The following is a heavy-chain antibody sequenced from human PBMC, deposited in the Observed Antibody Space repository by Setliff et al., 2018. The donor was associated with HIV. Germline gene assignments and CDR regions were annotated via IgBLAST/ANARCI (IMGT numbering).Heavy chain of an antibody. V-gene: IGHV4-34*01. J-gene: IGHJ4*02. D-gene: IGHD6-19*01. CDR3: AGGVRDNSGWSSYYFDY. CDR1: GGSFSGYY. Sequence: SETLSLTCAVYGGSFSGYYWSWIRQPPGKGLEWIGEVTHSGRTNYSPSLESRVTTSVDTSKKQFSLRLTSVTAADTAVYYCAGGVRDNSGWSSYYFDYWGQGTLVTVSS. CDR2: VTHSGRT.